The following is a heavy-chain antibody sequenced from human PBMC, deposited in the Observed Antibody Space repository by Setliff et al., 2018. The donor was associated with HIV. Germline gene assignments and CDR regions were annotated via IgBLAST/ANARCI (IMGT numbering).Heavy chain of an antibody. CDR3: AKGHGDYRGNYMDV. CDR2: IKSKTDGGTT. J-gene: IGHJ6*03. V-gene: IGHV3-15*05. Sequence: GSLRLSCAASGFTFSNAWMNWVRQAPGKGLEWVGRIKSKTDGGTTDYAAPVKGRFTISRDDSKNMLYLQMDSLRADDKAVYYCAKGHGDYRGNYMDVWGKGTTVTVSS. CDR1: GFTFSNAW. D-gene: IGHD4-17*01.